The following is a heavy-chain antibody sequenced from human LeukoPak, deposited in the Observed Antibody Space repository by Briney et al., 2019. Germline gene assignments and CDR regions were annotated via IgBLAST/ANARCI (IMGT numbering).Heavy chain of an antibody. CDR2: IRYDGSNE. CDR3: ARDPYSGSYSDYYYYYMDV. Sequence: GGSLRLSCAVSGFTFSTYGMHWVRQAPGKGLEWVAFIRYDGSNEYADSVKGRFTISRDNAKNSLYLQLNSLRAEDTAVYYCARDPYSGSYSDYYYYYMDVWGKGTTVTVSS. V-gene: IGHV3-30*02. CDR1: GFTFSTYG. J-gene: IGHJ6*03. D-gene: IGHD1-26*01.